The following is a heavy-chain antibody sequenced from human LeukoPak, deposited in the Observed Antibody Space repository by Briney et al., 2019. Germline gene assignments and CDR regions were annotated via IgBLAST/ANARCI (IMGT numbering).Heavy chain of an antibody. Sequence: SETLSLTCTVSGGSISSSSYYWGWIRQPPGKGLEWIGSIYYSGSTYYNPSLKSRVTISVDTSKNQFSLKLSSVTAADTAVYYCARGFLTGTVLNWFDPWGQGTLVTVSS. CDR1: GGSISSSSYY. D-gene: IGHD1-7*01. V-gene: IGHV4-39*07. CDR3: ARGFLTGTVLNWFDP. CDR2: IYYSGST. J-gene: IGHJ5*02.